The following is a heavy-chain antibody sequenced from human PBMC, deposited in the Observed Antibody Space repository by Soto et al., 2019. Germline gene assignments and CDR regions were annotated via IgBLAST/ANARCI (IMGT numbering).Heavy chain of an antibody. V-gene: IGHV4-30-4*01. Sequence: QVQLQESGPGLVKPSQTLSLTCTVSGGSISSGDYYWSWIRQPPGKGLEWIGYIYYSGSTYYNPSLKSRVTISVDTSKNQFSLKLSSVTAADTAVYYCARDRLNTAMVTSYYYYGMDVWGQGTTVTVSS. CDR3: ARDRLNTAMVTSYYYYGMDV. CDR1: GGSISSGDYY. D-gene: IGHD5-18*01. CDR2: IYYSGST. J-gene: IGHJ6*02.